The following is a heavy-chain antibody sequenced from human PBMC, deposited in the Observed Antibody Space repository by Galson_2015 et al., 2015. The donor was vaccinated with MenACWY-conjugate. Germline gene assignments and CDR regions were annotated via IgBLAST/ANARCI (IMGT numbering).Heavy chain of an antibody. CDR2: ISSSGNTI. CDR1: GFTFSPYN. D-gene: IGHD3-22*01. Sequence: LRLSCAASGFTFSPYNMYCVRQAPGERVEWGSYISSSGNTIYYADCVKGRITISRDNAKNSLYLQMNSLRAEDAAVYYCARGVYDSSGYFVPWGQGTLVTVSS. V-gene: IGHV3-48*03. J-gene: IGHJ1*01. CDR3: ARGVYDSSGYFVP.